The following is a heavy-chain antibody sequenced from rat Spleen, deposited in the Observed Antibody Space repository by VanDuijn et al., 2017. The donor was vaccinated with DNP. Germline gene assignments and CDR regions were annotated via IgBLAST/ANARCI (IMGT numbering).Heavy chain of an antibody. Sequence: EVQLQESGPGLLKPSQSLSLTCSVTGYSISRTYWGWFRKFPGDKMEWIGHINYNGSPGYNPSLKSRISISRDTSKNQFFLQLNSVTTEDTATYHCAGSLPGLGYFDSWGQGVMVTVSS. D-gene: IGHD1-4*01. CDR3: AGSLPGLGYFDS. CDR2: INYNGSP. CDR1: GYSISRTY. V-gene: IGHV3-1*01. J-gene: IGHJ2*01.